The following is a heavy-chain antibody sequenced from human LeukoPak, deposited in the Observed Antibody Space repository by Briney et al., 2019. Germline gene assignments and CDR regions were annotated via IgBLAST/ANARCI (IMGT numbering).Heavy chain of an antibody. Sequence: PGRSLRLSCAASGFTFNSYGMHWFRQAPGKGLEWVSSISYTGTYIYYADSVKGRFTISRDNAQNSLYLQMNSLRAEDTAIYYCVRDRGTYRPIDYWGQGTLVTVSS. D-gene: IGHD1-26*01. CDR1: GFTFNSYG. V-gene: IGHV3-21*04. CDR3: VRDRGTYRPIDY. CDR2: ISYTGTYI. J-gene: IGHJ4*02.